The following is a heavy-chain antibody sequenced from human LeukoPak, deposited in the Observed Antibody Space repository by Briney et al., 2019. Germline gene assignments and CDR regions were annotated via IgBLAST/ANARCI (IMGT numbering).Heavy chain of an antibody. D-gene: IGHD2-2*01. CDR1: GDGVSSNSAA. CDR2: TYYRSKWYS. CDR3: ARDSSAMFDY. Sequence: SQTLSLTCAISGDGVSSNSAAWNWIRQSPSRGLEWLGRTYYRSKWYSDYAISVKGRITINPDTSKNQFSPQLNSMTPEDTAVYYCARDSSAMFDYWGQGTLVTVSS. V-gene: IGHV6-1*01. J-gene: IGHJ4*02.